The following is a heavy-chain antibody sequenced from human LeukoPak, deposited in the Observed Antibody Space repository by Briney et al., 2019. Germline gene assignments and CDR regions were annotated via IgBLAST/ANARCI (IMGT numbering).Heavy chain of an antibody. Sequence: GGSLRLSCAASGFTFSDYYMSWIRQAPGKGLEWVSYISSSGSTIYYADSVKGRFTISRDNAKNSLYLQMNSLRAEDTAVYYCAKGTAVDRQYFENWGQGTLVTVSS. J-gene: IGHJ4*02. CDR2: ISSSGSTI. CDR3: AKGTAVDRQYFEN. D-gene: IGHD1-1*01. CDR1: GFTFSDYY. V-gene: IGHV3-11*04.